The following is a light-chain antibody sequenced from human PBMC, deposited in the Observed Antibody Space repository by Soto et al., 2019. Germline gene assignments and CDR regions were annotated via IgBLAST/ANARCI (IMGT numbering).Light chain of an antibody. CDR3: SAYAGSDTFV. CDR2: EVN. CDR1: SSDVGGYNY. Sequence: QSALTQPPSASGSPGQSVTISCTGTSSDVGGYNYVSWYQKHPGTAPKLMVYEVNKRPSGVPDRFSGSKSGNTASLTVSGLQAEDEADYYCSAYAGSDTFVVGTGTKLTVL. J-gene: IGLJ1*01. V-gene: IGLV2-8*01.